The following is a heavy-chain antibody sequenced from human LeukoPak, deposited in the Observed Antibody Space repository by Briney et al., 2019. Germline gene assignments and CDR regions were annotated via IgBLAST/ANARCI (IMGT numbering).Heavy chain of an antibody. CDR1: GYTFTDYY. J-gene: IGHJ4*02. D-gene: IGHD2-2*01. CDR3: GRKSASRKTSEFDY. Sequence: ASVKVSCKASGYTFTDYYMNWVRQAPGQGLEWMGWIHPNSGGTNYAQKFQGRVTMTRDTSISTAYMELSRLTFDDTAVYYCGRKSASRKTSEFDYWGQGTLVSVSS. CDR2: IHPNSGGT. V-gene: IGHV1-2*02.